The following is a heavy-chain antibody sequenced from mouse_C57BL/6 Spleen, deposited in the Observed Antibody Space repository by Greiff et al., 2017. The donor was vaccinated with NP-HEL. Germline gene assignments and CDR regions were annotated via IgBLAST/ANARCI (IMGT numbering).Heavy chain of an antibody. CDR2: ILPGSGRT. V-gene: IGHV1-9*01. D-gene: IGHD1-1*01. Sequence: VQLQQSGAELMKPGASVKLSCKATGYTFTGYWIEWVKQRPGHGLEWIGEILPGSGRTNYNEKFKGKATFTADTSSNTAYMQLSSLTTEDSAIYYCASTTVVATDAMDYWGQGTSVTVSS. CDR1: GYTFTGYW. J-gene: IGHJ4*01. CDR3: ASTTVVATDAMDY.